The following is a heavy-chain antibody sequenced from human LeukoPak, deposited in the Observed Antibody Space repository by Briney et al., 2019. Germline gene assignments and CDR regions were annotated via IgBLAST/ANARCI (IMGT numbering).Heavy chain of an antibody. CDR1: GGSFSGYY. CDR2: INRSGST. J-gene: IGHJ5*02. D-gene: IGHD6-13*01. Sequence: SGTLSLTCAVYGGSFSGYYWSWIRQPPGKGLEWIGEINRSGSTNYNPSLKSRVTISVDTSKNQFSLKLSSVTAADTAVYYCAGPIAAAGSLVVWFDPWGQGTLVTVSS. CDR3: AGPIAAAGSLVVWFDP. V-gene: IGHV4-34*01.